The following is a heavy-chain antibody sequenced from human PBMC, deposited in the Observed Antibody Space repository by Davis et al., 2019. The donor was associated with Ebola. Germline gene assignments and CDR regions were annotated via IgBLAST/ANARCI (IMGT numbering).Heavy chain of an antibody. CDR3: ARFGSIAVARFDY. Sequence: MPSETLSLTCAVYGGSFSGYYWSWIRQPPGKGLEWIGEINHSGSTNYNPSLKSRVTISVDTSKNQFSLKLSSVTAADTAVYYCARFGSIAVARFDYWGQGTLVTVSS. CDR1: GGSFSGYY. J-gene: IGHJ4*02. V-gene: IGHV4-34*01. CDR2: INHSGST. D-gene: IGHD6-19*01.